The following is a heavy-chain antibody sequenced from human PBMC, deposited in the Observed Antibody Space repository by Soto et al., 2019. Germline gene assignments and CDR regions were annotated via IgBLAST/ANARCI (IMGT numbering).Heavy chain of an antibody. CDR3: ARVMPYCSGGSCHSVDY. V-gene: IGHV3-66*01. J-gene: IGHJ4*02. CDR2: IHIGGGT. D-gene: IGHD2-15*01. CDR1: GITVSTNY. Sequence: EVHLVESGGGLVQPGASPKLSCVVSGITVSTNYMTWVRQAPGKGLEWVSGIHIGGGTYYADSVDGRITISRDNSENTLYLQINNLRTEDTAVYYCARVMPYCSGGSCHSVDYWGQGTLVNVSS.